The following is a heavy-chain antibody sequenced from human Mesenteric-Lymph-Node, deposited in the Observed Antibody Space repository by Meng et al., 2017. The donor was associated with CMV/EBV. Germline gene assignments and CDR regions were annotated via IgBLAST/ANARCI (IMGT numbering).Heavy chain of an antibody. CDR1: GYSFADYY. D-gene: IGHD2-2*01. CDR2: INPHTGGT. Sequence: ASVKVSCKTSGYSFADYYLHWVRQAPGQGLEWMGWINPHTGGTNSGQKFQGRVTMTRDTSISTAYMELSRLRSDDTAVYYCARDSTGVVPAAVYYYYYGMDVWGQGTTVTVSS. CDR3: ARDSTGVVPAAVYYYYYGMDV. V-gene: IGHV1-2*02. J-gene: IGHJ6*02.